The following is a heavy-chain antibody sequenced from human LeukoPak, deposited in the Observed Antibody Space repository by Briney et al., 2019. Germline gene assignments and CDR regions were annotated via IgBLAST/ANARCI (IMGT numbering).Heavy chain of an antibody. CDR1: GFSFSGHW. V-gene: IGHV3-7*04. CDR3: VRGDWYFES. D-gene: IGHD2-21*01. J-gene: IGHJ4*02. CDR2: IKADGSEK. Sequence: GGSLRLSCAASGFSFSGHWMNWVRQPPGKGLEWVANIKADGSEKYYVDSVKGRFTISRDDAKRTVDLQMDNLRAEDTAVYFCVRGDWYFESWGQGTLVTVSS.